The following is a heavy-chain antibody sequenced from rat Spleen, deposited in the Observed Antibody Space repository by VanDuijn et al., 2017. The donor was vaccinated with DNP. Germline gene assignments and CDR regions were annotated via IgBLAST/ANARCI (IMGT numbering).Heavy chain of an antibody. CDR3: TRDETTIDY. Sequence: EVQLAESGGGLVQPGRSLKLSCAASGFNFNDYWMSWIRQAPGKGLEWVASITDTGGSIYYSDSVKGRFTISRDNAKSTLHLQMDSLRSEDTATYYCTRDETTIDYWGQGVMVTVSS. CDR1: GFNFNDYW. CDR2: ITDTGGSI. J-gene: IGHJ2*01. D-gene: IGHD1-10*01. V-gene: IGHV5-31*01.